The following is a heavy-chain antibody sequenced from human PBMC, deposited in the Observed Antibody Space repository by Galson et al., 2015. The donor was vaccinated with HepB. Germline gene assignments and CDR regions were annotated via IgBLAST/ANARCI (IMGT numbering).Heavy chain of an antibody. J-gene: IGHJ4*02. V-gene: IGHV3-30*18. Sequence: SLRLSCAASGFTFSSYGMHWVRQAPGKGLEWVAVISYDGSNKYNADSVKGRFTISRDNSKNTLYLQMNSLRAEDTAVYYCAKSDYGDKTFDYWGQGTLVTVSS. CDR2: ISYDGSNK. CDR3: AKSDYGDKTFDY. D-gene: IGHD4-17*01. CDR1: GFTFSSYG.